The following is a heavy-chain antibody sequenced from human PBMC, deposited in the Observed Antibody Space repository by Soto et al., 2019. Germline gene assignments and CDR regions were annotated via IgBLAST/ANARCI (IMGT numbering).Heavy chain of an antibody. Sequence: SSETLSLTCAVYGGSFSGYYWSWILQPPGRWLEWIWEINHSGSTNYNPSLKRLVTISVDTSKNQFSLKLSSVTAEXTAVYYCARSLLIWFGDYYGMDVWGKGTTVTV. D-gene: IGHD3-10*01. J-gene: IGHJ6*04. CDR1: GGSFSGYY. CDR3: ARSLLIWFGDYYGMDV. CDR2: INHSGST. V-gene: IGHV4-34*01.